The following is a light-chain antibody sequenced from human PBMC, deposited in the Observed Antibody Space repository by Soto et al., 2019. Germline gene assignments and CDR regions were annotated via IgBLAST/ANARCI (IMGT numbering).Light chain of an antibody. Sequence: QPVLTQPPSVSGAPGQRVTISCTGSSSNFGAGYDVHWYQQLPGTAPKLLIYTNSNRPSGVPDRFSGSKSATSASLAITGLQTEDEADYYCQSYDNSLSDYVFGTGTKVTVL. CDR3: QSYDNSLSDYV. V-gene: IGLV1-40*01. J-gene: IGLJ1*01. CDR2: TNS. CDR1: SSNFGAGYD.